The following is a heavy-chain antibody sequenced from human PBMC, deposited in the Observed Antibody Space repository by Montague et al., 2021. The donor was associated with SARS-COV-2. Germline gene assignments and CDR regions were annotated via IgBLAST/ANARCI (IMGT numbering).Heavy chain of an antibody. D-gene: IGHD6-13*01. Sequence: SETLSLTCTVSGGSITGYFWTWIRQPPGKGLEWLGHMHYSGSTKYNPSLESRVTMSIDTSESQFSLHLRPVTAADTGVYYCARVPFSSSWYYLDYWGQGTLVTVSS. CDR1: GGSITGYF. CDR2: MHYSGST. V-gene: IGHV4-59*12. CDR3: ARVPFSSSWYYLDY. J-gene: IGHJ4*02.